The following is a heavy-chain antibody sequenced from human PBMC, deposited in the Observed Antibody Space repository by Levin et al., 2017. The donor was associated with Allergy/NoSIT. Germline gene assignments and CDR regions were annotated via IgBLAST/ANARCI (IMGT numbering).Heavy chain of an antibody. J-gene: IGHJ4*02. CDR3: ARAPDFWSGH. Sequence: AGESLKISCAASGFTFSTYSMNWVRQAPGKGLEWVSSISSSSSYIYYADSVKGRFTISRDNAKNSLYLQMNSLRAEDTAVYYCARAPDFWSGHWGQGTLVTVSS. D-gene: IGHD3-3*01. CDR2: ISSSSSYI. V-gene: IGHV3-21*01. CDR1: GFTFSTYS.